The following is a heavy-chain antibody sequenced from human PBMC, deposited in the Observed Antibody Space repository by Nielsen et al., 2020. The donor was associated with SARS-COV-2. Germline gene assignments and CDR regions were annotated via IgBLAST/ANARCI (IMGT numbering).Heavy chain of an antibody. J-gene: IGHJ3*02. CDR3: ARASFVVEDAFDI. V-gene: IGHV4-34*01. CDR1: GGSFSGYY. CDR2: INHSGST. Sequence: SETLSLTCAVYGGSFSGYYWSWIRQPPGKGLEWIGEINHSGSTNYNPSLKSRVTISVDTSKNQFSLKLSSVTAADTAVYYCARASFVVEDAFDIWGQGTMVTVSS. D-gene: IGHD2-15*01.